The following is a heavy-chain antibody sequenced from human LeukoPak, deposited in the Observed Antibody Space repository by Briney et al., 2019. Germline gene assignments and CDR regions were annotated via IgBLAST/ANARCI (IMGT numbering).Heavy chain of an antibody. V-gene: IGHV4-59*08. Sequence: SETLSLTCTVSGGSISSYYWSWIRQPPGKGLEWIGYIYYSGSTNYNPSLKSRVTISLDTSKNQFSLKLSSVTAADTAVYFCARGTYGYYMDVWGKGTTVTVSS. CDR3: ARGTYGYYMDV. D-gene: IGHD4-17*01. CDR2: IYYSGST. CDR1: GGSISSYY. J-gene: IGHJ6*03.